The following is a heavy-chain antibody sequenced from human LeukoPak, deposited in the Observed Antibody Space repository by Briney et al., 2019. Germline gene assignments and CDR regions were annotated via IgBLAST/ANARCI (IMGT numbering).Heavy chain of an antibody. D-gene: IGHD6-6*01. V-gene: IGHV4-38-2*02. CDR3: AKPTARLGWFDP. J-gene: IGHJ5*02. CDR1: GYSISSAYY. Sequence: SETLSLTCSVSGYSISSAYYWGWIRQPPGKGLEWMGSIYHIGTTYHNPSLKSRVTISLDTSKNQLSLNLRSVTAADTAVYYCAKPTARLGWFDPWGQGTLVTVSS. CDR2: IYHIGTT.